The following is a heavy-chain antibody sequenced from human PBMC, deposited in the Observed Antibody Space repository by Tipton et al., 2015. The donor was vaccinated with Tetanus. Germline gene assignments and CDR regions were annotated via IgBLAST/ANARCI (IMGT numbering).Heavy chain of an antibody. D-gene: IGHD3/OR15-3a*01. J-gene: IGHJ5*02. CDR3: ARGRGLGPHEYFEH. CDR2: TSPFNENV. Sequence: QVQLVQSGAEVKKPGASVKVSCKASGYTFTHYGVNWVRQAPGQGLEWMGWTSPFNENVNYAEKFQGRLTMTTDRSTATVYMDLGGLRSDDTAVYYCARGRGLGPHEYFEHWGQGTLVTVSS. CDR1: GYTFTHYG. V-gene: IGHV1-18*01.